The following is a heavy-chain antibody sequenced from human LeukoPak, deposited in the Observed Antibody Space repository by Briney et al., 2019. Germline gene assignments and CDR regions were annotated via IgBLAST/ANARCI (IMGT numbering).Heavy chain of an antibody. Sequence: GRSLRLSCAASGFTFSSYGMHWVRQAPGKGLEWVAVIWYDGSNKYYGDSVKGRFTISGDNSKNTLYLQMNSLRAEDTAVYYCARPFDYWGQGTLVTVSS. V-gene: IGHV3-33*01. CDR1: GFTFSSYG. CDR3: ARPFDY. CDR2: IWYDGSNK. J-gene: IGHJ4*02.